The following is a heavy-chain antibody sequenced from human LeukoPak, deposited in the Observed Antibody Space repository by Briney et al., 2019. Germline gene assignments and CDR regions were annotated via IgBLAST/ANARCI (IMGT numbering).Heavy chain of an antibody. Sequence: GGSLRLSCAASGFTFSSYWMHWVRQAPGKGLVWVSRIKSDGSSTSYADSVKGRFTISRDNAKNTLYLQMNSLRAEDTAVYYCAREFLWPDEYYDFWSGYSYERNWFDPWGQGTLVTVSS. D-gene: IGHD3-3*01. CDR2: IKSDGSST. CDR3: AREFLWPDEYYDFWSGYSYERNWFDP. V-gene: IGHV3-74*01. CDR1: GFTFSSYW. J-gene: IGHJ5*02.